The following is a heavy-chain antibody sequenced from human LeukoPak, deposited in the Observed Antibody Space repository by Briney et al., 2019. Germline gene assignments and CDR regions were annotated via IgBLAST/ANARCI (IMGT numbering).Heavy chain of an antibody. CDR3: ARANLLYCSSSACLCDY. CDR2: INPNDGDT. V-gene: IGHV1-2*02. J-gene: IGHJ4*02. Sequence: ASVKVSCKASGYTFTNYYMHWVRQAPGQGLEWMGWINPNDGDTNYAQKFQGRVTMTRDTSTSTAHIEVSRLRSDDSAVYYCARANLLYCSSSACLCDYWGEGTLVTVSS. CDR1: GYTFTNYY. D-gene: IGHD2-2*01.